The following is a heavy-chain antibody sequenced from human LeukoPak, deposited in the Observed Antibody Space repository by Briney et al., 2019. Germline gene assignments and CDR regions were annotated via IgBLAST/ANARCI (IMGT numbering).Heavy chain of an antibody. V-gene: IGHV4-34*01. CDR1: GGSFSGYH. D-gene: IGHD6-13*01. Sequence: LETLSLTCAVYGGSFSGYHWSWIRQPPGKGLEWIGEINHSGSTNYNPSLKSRVTISVDTSKNQFSLKLSSVTAADTAVYYCARGSGSSWYGAEYFQHWGQGTLVTVSS. CDR2: INHSGST. CDR3: ARGSGSSWYGAEYFQH. J-gene: IGHJ1*01.